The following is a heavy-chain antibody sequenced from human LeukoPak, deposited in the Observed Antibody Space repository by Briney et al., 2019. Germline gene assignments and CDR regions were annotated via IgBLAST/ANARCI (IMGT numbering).Heavy chain of an antibody. Sequence: ASVKVSCKASGYTFINYGSSWVRQAPGQGLEWMGWISPYNGNTNYAQKLQGRVTMTTDTSTSTAYMEVRSLRYDDTAVYYCARDGMALGYCSGGSCYYDYWGQGTLVTVSS. V-gene: IGHV1-18*01. CDR2: ISPYNGNT. D-gene: IGHD2-15*01. J-gene: IGHJ4*02. CDR3: ARDGMALGYCSGGSCYYDY. CDR1: GYTFINYG.